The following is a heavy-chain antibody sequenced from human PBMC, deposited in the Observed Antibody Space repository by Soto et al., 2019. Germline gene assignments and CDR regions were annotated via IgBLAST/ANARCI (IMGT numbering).Heavy chain of an antibody. V-gene: IGHV1-69*13. D-gene: IGHD6-19*01. Sequence: SVKVSCKASGGTFSSYAISWVRQAPGQGLEWMGGIIPIFGTANYAQKFQGRVTITADESTSTAYMELSSLRSEDTAVYYCARLPRTEYSSGWYGKDYWGQGTLVTVSS. CDR2: IIPIFGTA. CDR3: ARLPRTEYSSGWYGKDY. CDR1: GGTFSSYA. J-gene: IGHJ4*02.